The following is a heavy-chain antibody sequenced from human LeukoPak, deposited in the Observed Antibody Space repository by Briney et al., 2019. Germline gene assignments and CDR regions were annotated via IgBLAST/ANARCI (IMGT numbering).Heavy chain of an antibody. CDR3: ASSRSRDGYNYYFDY. D-gene: IGHD5-24*01. CDR2: IYYSGST. J-gene: IGHJ4*02. CDR1: GGSISSYY. V-gene: IGHV4-59*01. Sequence: SETLPLTCTVSGGSISSYYWSWIRQPPGKGLEWIGYIYYSGSTNYNPSLKSRVTISVDTSKNQFSLKLSSVTAADTAVYYCASSRSRDGYNYYFDYWGQGTLVTVSS.